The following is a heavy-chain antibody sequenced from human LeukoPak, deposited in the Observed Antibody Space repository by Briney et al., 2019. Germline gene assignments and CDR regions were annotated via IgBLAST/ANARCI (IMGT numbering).Heavy chain of an antibody. CDR2: INHAGST. J-gene: IGHJ4*02. V-gene: IGHV4-34*01. D-gene: IGHD2-2*01. CDR3: ARGGGYCSSTSCLYY. Sequence: SETLSLTCAVYGGSFTDYFWTLIRQPPGKGLEWIGEINHAGSTNYNPSLKSRLTISVDTSKDQFSLKLSSVTAADTAVYYCARGGGYCSSTSCLYYWGQGTLVTVSS. CDR1: GGSFTDYF.